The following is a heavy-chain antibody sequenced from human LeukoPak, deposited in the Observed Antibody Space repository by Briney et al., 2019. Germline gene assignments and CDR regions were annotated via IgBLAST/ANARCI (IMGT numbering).Heavy chain of an antibody. CDR2: INSDGSDT. CDR1: GFTFSRYW. J-gene: IGHJ4*02. Sequence: GGSLTLSCAASGFTFSRYWMHWVRQAPGKGPVWVSRINSDGSDTSYADSVKGRFTVSRDNAKNSLYMQMNSLRAEDTAVYYCARGYCSGGSCPHDYWGQGTLVTVSS. D-gene: IGHD2-15*01. CDR3: ARGYCSGGSCPHDY. V-gene: IGHV3-74*01.